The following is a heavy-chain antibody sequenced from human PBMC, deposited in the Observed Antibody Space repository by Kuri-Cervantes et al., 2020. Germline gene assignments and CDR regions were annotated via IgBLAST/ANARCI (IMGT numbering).Heavy chain of an antibody. D-gene: IGHD3-3*01. CDR2: ISSSSSGI. CDR1: GFTFSSYW. J-gene: IGHJ6*02. V-gene: IGHV3-48*02. Sequence: GGSLRLSCAASGFTFSSYWMHWVRQAPGKGLEWVSSISSSSSGIYYADSVKGRFTISRDNAKNSLYLQMNSLRDEDTAVYYCARDIFGTYYYGMDVWGQGTTVTVSS. CDR3: ARDIFGTYYYGMDV.